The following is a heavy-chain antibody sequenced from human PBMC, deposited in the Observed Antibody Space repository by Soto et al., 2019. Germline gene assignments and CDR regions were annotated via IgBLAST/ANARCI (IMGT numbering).Heavy chain of an antibody. CDR1: GGTFSSYS. D-gene: IGHD4-17*01. CDR2: IIPILGIA. V-gene: IGHV1-69*02. CDR3: ARGGLTTVTTHFDY. J-gene: IGHJ4*02. Sequence: QVRLVQSGAEVKKPGSSVKVSCKASGGTFSSYSISWVRQAPGQGLEWMGRIIPILGIANYAQKFQGRVTITADKSTSTAYMELSSLRSEDTAVYYCARGGLTTVTTHFDYWGQGTLVTVSS.